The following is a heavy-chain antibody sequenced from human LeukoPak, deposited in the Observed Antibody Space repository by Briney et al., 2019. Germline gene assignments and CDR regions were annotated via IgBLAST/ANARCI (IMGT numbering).Heavy chain of an antibody. V-gene: IGHV3-7*03. Sequence: GGSLRLSCVVSGFTSSSSWMNWVRQAPGKGLEWVANIKQDGSETYYVDSVKGRFTISRDNAKKSLYLQMNSLRVEDTAVYYCAKGGRWDVTPFDYWGQGTLVTVSS. J-gene: IGHJ4*02. CDR1: GFTSSSSW. CDR2: IKQDGSET. CDR3: AKGGRWDVTPFDY. D-gene: IGHD3-16*01.